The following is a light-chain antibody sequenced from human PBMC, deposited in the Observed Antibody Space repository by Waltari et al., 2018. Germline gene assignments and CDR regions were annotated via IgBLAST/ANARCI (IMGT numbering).Light chain of an antibody. CDR2: EAS. V-gene: IGKV3-15*01. CDR1: QSVSRN. CDR3: QQYNHWPPIT. Sequence: EIVMTQSPDTLSVSPGERATFSCRASQSVSRNLAWYQQKTGQAPRLLIYEASTKATSIPAGFRGSGSGRDFTLTISGLQSEDSAVYYCQQYNHWPPITFGQGTRLEIK. J-gene: IGKJ5*01.